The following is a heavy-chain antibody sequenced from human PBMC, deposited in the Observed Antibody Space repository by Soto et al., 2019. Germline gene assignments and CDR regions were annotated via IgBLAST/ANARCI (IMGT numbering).Heavy chain of an antibody. CDR1: GGSISSYY. CDR2: IYYSGST. D-gene: IGHD5-18*01. CDR3: ARDQNTAMDPNWFDP. V-gene: IGHV4-59*01. Sequence: PSETLSLTCTVSGGSISSYYWSWIRQPPGKGLEWIGYIYYSGSTNYNPSLKSRVTISVDTSKNQFSLKLSSVTAADTAVYYCARDQNTAMDPNWFDPWGQGTLVTVS. J-gene: IGHJ5*02.